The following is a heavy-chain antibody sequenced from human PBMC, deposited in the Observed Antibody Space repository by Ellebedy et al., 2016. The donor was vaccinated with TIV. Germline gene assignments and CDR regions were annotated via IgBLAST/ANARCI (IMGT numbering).Heavy chain of an antibody. J-gene: IGHJ3*02. Sequence: SETLSLTXSVSGGSLSSGDYYWTWIRQSPGKGLEWIGYIYYTGNTYYNPSLKSRLTISVDTSKSQFSLTLTSVTAADTALYYCVVEGSASDAFEIWGQGTMVTVSS. CDR2: IYYTGNT. CDR3: VVEGSASDAFEI. D-gene: IGHD2-2*01. V-gene: IGHV4-30-4*01. CDR1: GGSLSSGDYY.